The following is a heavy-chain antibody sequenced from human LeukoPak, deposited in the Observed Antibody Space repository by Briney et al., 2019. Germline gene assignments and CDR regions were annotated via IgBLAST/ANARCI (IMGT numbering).Heavy chain of an antibody. CDR3: AGLVLDY. D-gene: IGHD6-19*01. CDR1: GFTFDDYG. J-gene: IGHJ4*02. Sequence: GGSLRLSCAASGFTFDDYGMTWVRQAPGKGLEWVSYISGSGSTIYYTDSVKGRFTISRDNAKNSLYLQMNSLRAEDTAVYYCAGLVLDYWGQGTLVTVSS. CDR2: ISGSGSTI. V-gene: IGHV3-48*03.